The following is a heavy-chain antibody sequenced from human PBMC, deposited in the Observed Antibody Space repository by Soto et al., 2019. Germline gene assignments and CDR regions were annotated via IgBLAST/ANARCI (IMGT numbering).Heavy chain of an antibody. J-gene: IGHJ3*02. CDR1: GASLSGYD. CDR2: ISQSGST. Sequence: SETLSLTCAVYGASLSGYDWSWVRQPPGKGLQWIGEISQSGSTNYDPSLKSRVTISMDTSKRQFSLRLRSVTAADTATYYCARDPNANAFDIWGRGTMVTV. V-gene: IGHV4-34*01. CDR3: ARDPNANAFDI.